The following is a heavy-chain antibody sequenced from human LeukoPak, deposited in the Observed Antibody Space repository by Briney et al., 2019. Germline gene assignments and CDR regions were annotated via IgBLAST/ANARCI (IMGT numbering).Heavy chain of an antibody. CDR3: ARHKPDYYDSSGFYPGNYYYMDV. CDR2: IYYSGST. J-gene: IGHJ6*03. V-gene: IGHV4-59*08. Sequence: PSETLSLTCTVSGGSISSYYWSWIRQPPGKGLEWIGYIYYSGSTNYNPSLKSRVTISVDTSKNQFSLKLSSVTAADTAVYYCARHKPDYYDSSGFYPGNYYYMDVWGKGTTVTISS. CDR1: GGSISSYY. D-gene: IGHD3-22*01.